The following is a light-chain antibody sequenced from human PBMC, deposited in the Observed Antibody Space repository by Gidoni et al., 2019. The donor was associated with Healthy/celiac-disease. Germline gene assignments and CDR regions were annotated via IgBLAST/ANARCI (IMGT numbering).Light chain of an antibody. CDR3: QQYYSTPYS. Sequence: DSVLTPSPDPVAVSLGEMATINCKSSQSVLYSSNNKNYLAWYQQKPGQPPKLLIYWASTRESGVPDRFSGSGSGTDFTLTISSLQAEDVAVYYCQQYYSTPYSFGQGTKLEIK. J-gene: IGKJ2*03. CDR2: WAS. CDR1: QSVLYSSNNKNY. V-gene: IGKV4-1*01.